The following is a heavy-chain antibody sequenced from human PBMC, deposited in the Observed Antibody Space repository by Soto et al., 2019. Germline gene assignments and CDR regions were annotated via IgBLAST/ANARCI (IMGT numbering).Heavy chain of an antibody. CDR2: IYHSGST. Sequence: NPSETLSLTCAVSGGSISSSNWWSWVRQPPGKGLEWIGEIYHSGSTNYNPSLKSRVTISVDKSKNQFSLKLSSVTAADTAVYYCARGGEMATITGPDFYPFDYWGQGTLVTVSS. CDR1: GGSISSSNW. J-gene: IGHJ4*02. CDR3: ARGGEMATITGPDFYPFDY. D-gene: IGHD5-12*01. V-gene: IGHV4-4*02.